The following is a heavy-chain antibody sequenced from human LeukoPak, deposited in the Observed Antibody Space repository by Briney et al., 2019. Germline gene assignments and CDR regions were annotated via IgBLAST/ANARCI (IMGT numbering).Heavy chain of an antibody. CDR1: GGSFSGYY. CDR2: INHSGST. V-gene: IGHV4-34*01. Sequence: SETLSLTCAVYGGSFSGYYWSWIRQPPGKGLEWIGEINHSGSTYYNPSLKSRVTVSVDTSKNQFSLKVTSVTATDTAIYYCAASGMTTVTFFDNWGQGILVTVSS. CDR3: AASGMTTVTFFDN. J-gene: IGHJ4*02. D-gene: IGHD4-17*01.